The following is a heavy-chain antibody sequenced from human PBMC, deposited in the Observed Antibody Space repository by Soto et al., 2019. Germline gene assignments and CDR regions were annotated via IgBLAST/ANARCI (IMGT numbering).Heavy chain of an antibody. J-gene: IGHJ4*02. V-gene: IGHV3-74*01. Sequence: GGSLRLSCAASGFTFRSYWMQWVRQAPGKGLVWVSWINSDGSNTSYADSVKGRFTISRDNAKNTLYLQMYSLRAEDTAVYYCASGGSSLNFDSWGQGTLVTVSS. CDR2: INSDGSNT. CDR1: GFTFRSYW. D-gene: IGHD6-6*01. CDR3: ASGGSSLNFDS.